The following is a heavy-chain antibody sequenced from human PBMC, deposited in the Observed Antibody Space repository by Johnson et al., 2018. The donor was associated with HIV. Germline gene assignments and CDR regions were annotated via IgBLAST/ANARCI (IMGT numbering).Heavy chain of an antibody. D-gene: IGHD6-13*01. J-gene: IGHJ3*02. CDR2: ISGSGDRT. CDR1: GFTFSNFA. Sequence: VQLVESGGGLVQPGGSLRLSCEVSGFTFSNFAMSWVRQAPGKGLAWVSVISGSGDRTSYADFAKGRFTISRDSSKNTLYLQMNSLRAEDTAVYYCAKSYSSSWYTDAFDIWGQGTMVTVSS. CDR3: AKSYSSSWYTDAFDI. V-gene: IGHV3-23*04.